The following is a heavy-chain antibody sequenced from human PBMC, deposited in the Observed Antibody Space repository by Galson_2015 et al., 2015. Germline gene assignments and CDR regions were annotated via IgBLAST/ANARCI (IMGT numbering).Heavy chain of an antibody. CDR2: TYYRSKWYI. J-gene: IGHJ4*02. Sequence: CAISGDSVSSNSVIWHWIRQSPSRGLEWLGRTYYRSKWYIDYAASVNSRITINPDTSKNQFSLQLNSVTPEDTAVYYCVKAPAGTYGIFQYWGQGTLSPSPQ. CDR3: VKAPAGTYGIFQY. V-gene: IGHV6-1*01. D-gene: IGHD1-26*01. CDR1: GDSVSSNSVI.